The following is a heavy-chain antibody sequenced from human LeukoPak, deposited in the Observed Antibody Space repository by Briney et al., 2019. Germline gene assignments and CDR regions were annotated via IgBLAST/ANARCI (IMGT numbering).Heavy chain of an antibody. V-gene: IGHV1-18*01. J-gene: IGHJ6*02. CDR2: ISAHNGNT. CDR3: VREKVTYYYYYGMDV. D-gene: IGHD4-23*01. Sequence: ASVKVSCKASGYTFTSYGISWVRQAPGQGLEWMGWISAHNGNTNYAQKLQGRVTMTTDTSTSTAYMELRSLRSDDTAVYYCVREKVTYYYYYGMDVWGQGTTVTVSS. CDR1: GYTFTSYG.